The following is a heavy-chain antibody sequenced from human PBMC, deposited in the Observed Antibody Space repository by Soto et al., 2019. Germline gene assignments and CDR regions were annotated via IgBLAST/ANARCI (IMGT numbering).Heavy chain of an antibody. CDR3: AKKTLGATRNLER. Sequence: GGSLRLSCAASGFTFRSYTMPWVRQAPGEGLDWVAIISDDGVHKFYADSVKGRFTISRDNSKNRLILQMNGLRGEDKAVYYCAKKTLGATRNLERWGQGSLVTVSS. CDR2: ISDDGVHK. CDR1: GFTFRSYT. D-gene: IGHD1-26*01. J-gene: IGHJ4*02. V-gene: IGHV3-30-3*02.